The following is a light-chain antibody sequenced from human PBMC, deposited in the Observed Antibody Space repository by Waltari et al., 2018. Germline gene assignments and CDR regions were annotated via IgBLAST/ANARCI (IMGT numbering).Light chain of an antibody. J-gene: IGLJ2*01. CDR3: SSYVSSSTLEL. CDR2: DVS. Sequence: QSALTQPASVSGSPGQSITISCPGTSSAIGGYNYVSWYQQLPGRAPKLIIYDVSNRPSGVSNRFSGSKSGNTASLTISGLQGEDEADYYCSSYVSSSTLELFGGGTSLAVL. CDR1: SSAIGGYNY. V-gene: IGLV2-14*03.